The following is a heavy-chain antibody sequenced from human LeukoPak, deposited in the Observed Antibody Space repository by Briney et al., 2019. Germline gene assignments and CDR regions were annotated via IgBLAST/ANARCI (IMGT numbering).Heavy chain of an antibody. V-gene: IGHV3-74*01. Sequence: GGSLRLSCAASRFTFIRYWMHWVRQAPGKGLVWVSRINSDGISTSYADSVKGRFTISRDNAKNTLYLQMDSLRAEDTAVYYCTRDGSYYGSSGPADYWGQGTLVTVSS. D-gene: IGHD3-22*01. CDR1: RFTFIRYW. CDR2: INSDGIST. J-gene: IGHJ4*02. CDR3: TRDGSYYGSSGPADY.